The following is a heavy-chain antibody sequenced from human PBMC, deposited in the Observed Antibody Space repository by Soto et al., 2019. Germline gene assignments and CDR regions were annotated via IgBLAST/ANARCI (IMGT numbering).Heavy chain of an antibody. D-gene: IGHD3-10*01. CDR3: AGGRGSVSYWVGYYYYMDV. Sequence: PSETLSLTCAVYGGSFSGYYWSWIRQPPGKGLEWIGEINHSGSTNYNPSLKSRVTISVDTSKNQFSLKLSSVTAADTAVYYCAGGRGSVSYWVGYYYYMDVWGKGTTVTVSS. J-gene: IGHJ6*03. CDR2: INHSGST. CDR1: GGSFSGYY. V-gene: IGHV4-34*01.